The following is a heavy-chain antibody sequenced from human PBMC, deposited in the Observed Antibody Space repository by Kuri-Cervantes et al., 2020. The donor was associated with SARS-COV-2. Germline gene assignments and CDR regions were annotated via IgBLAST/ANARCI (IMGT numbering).Heavy chain of an antibody. CDR2: IYYSGST. D-gene: IGHD1-26*01. CDR1: GCSISSHY. CDR3: ARDSRSYYQVLLDHYYYSYMDV. Sequence: GSLRLSCTVSGCSISSHYWSWIRQPPGKGLEWIGYIYYSGSTNYNPSLKSRVTISVDTSKNQFSLKLSSVTAADTAVYYCARDSRSYYQVLLDHYYYSYMDVWGKGTTVTVSS. J-gene: IGHJ6*03. V-gene: IGHV4-59*11.